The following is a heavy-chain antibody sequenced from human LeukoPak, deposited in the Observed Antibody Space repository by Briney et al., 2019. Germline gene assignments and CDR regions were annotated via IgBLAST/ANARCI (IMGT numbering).Heavy chain of an antibody. CDR1: GFTFSGSA. J-gene: IGHJ4*02. Sequence: GGSLRLSCAASGFTFSGSAMHWVRQASGKGLEWVGRIRSKANSYATAYAASVKGRFTISRDDSKNTAYLQMNSLRAEDTAVYYCARLGVLRYFDWLSPNKYFDYWGQGTLVTVSS. CDR2: IRSKANSYAT. CDR3: ARLGVLRYFDWLSPNKYFDY. V-gene: IGHV3-73*01. D-gene: IGHD3-9*01.